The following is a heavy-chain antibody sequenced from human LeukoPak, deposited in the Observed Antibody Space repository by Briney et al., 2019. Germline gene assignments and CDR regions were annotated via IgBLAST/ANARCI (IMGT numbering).Heavy chain of an antibody. Sequence: ASVKVSCKASGYSFTSYYMHRVPQAPGQGLEWMGIINPSGGSTSYAQKFQGRVTMTRDTSTSTVYMELSSLRSEDTAVYYCATTEGYSYGLIDYWGQGTLVTVSS. CDR1: GYSFTSYY. CDR3: ATTEGYSYGLIDY. V-gene: IGHV1-46*01. J-gene: IGHJ4*02. D-gene: IGHD5-18*01. CDR2: INPSGGST.